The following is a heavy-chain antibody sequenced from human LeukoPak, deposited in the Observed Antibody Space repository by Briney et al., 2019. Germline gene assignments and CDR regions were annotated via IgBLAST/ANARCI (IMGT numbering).Heavy chain of an antibody. CDR2: IKQDGSEK. D-gene: IGHD2-2*01. CDR3: ARDGDIVVVPAPFDY. CDR1: GFTISSYW. Sequence: GESLRLFCAASGFTISSYWMSWVRQAPGKGLEWVANIKQDGSEKYYVDSVKGRFTISRDNAKNSLYLQMNSLRAEDTAVYYCARDGDIVVVPAPFDYWGQGTLVTVSS. V-gene: IGHV3-7*01. J-gene: IGHJ4*02.